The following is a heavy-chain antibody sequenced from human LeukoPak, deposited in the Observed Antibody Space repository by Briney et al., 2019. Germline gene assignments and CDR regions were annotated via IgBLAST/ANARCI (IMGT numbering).Heavy chain of an antibody. Sequence: SETLSLTCTVAGGSISSYYWRGIRQSPGKGLEWIGYFYHSETTKYNPSLKSRVTISVDKSKSQLSLHLTSVTAADTACYYCGRDRGGSSGWSESFEYWGQGTLVTVSS. CDR2: FYHSETT. D-gene: IGHD6-19*01. J-gene: IGHJ4*02. V-gene: IGHV4-59*01. CDR1: GGSISSYY. CDR3: GRDRGGSSGWSESFEY.